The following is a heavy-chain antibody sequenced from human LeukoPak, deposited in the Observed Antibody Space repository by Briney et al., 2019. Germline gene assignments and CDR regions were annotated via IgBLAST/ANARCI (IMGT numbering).Heavy chain of an antibody. Sequence: PSETLSLTCTVSGGSILSSSYYWAWIRQPPGKGLEWLGTIYFNEATQYSPSLKGRVTMSVDSSRNQFSLKLSSVTAADTAVYYCARDGSSSSVEGYYYYYMDVRGKGTTVTVSS. CDR3: ARDGSSSSVEGYYYYYMDV. V-gene: IGHV4-39*07. CDR1: GGSILSSSYY. J-gene: IGHJ6*03. CDR2: IYFNEAT. D-gene: IGHD6-6*01.